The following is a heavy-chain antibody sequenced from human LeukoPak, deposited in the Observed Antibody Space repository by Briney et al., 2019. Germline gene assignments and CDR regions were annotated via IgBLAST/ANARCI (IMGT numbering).Heavy chain of an antibody. V-gene: IGHV4-59*12. J-gene: IGHJ5*02. CDR3: AARDYYDSSGWANWFDP. Sequence: PSETLSLTCTVSGGSISSYYWSWIRQPPGKGLEWIGYVYYSGSTNYNPSLKSRVTISVDTSKNQFSLKLSSVTAADTAVYYCAARDYYDSSGWANWFDPWGQGTLVTVSS. D-gene: IGHD3-22*01. CDR2: VYYSGST. CDR1: GGSISSYY.